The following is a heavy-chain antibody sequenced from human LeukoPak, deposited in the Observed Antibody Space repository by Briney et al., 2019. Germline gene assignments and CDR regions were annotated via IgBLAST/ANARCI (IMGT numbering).Heavy chain of an antibody. V-gene: IGHV3-53*01. Sequence: PGGSLRLSCAASGFTVSYNYINWVRQAPGKGLEWVSVIYYSGTTYYAGSVKGRFTISKDNSKNTVYLEMNSLRAEDTAVYYCARSYSSESSGWHRPVDCWGQGTLVTVSS. CDR1: GFTVSYNY. CDR2: IYYSGTT. D-gene: IGHD3-22*01. J-gene: IGHJ4*02. CDR3: ARSYSSESSGWHRPVDC.